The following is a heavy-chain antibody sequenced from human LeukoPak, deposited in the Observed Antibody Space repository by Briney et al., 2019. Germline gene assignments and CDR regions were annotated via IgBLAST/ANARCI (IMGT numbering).Heavy chain of an antibody. CDR1: AFTFSRYG. CDR3: ARDFNWGFDY. V-gene: IGHV3-30*02. J-gene: IGHJ4*02. CDR2: IRNVGSDK. D-gene: IGHD7-27*01. Sequence: GGSLRLSCAASAFTFSRYGMHWVRQAPGKGLEWVAFIRNVGSDKYYADSVKGRFSISRDNSKYTLNLEMNSLGDEDMAVYYCARDFNWGFDYWGQGTLVSVSS.